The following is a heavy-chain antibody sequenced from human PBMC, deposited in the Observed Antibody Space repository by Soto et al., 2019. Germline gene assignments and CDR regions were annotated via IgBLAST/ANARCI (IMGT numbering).Heavy chain of an antibody. CDR2: IYYSGST. J-gene: IGHJ5*02. CDR1: GGSISSGGYY. Sequence: PSEALSLTCTVSGGSISSGGYYWSWIRQHPGKGLEWIGYIYYSGSTYYNPSLKSRVTISVDTSKNQFSLTLSSVTAADTAVYYCAREKRGYSSSYTNWFDPWGQGTLVTVSS. D-gene: IGHD6-6*01. CDR3: AREKRGYSSSYTNWFDP. V-gene: IGHV4-31*03.